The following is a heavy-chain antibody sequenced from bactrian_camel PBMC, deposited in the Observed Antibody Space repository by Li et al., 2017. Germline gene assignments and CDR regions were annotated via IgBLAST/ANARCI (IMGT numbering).Heavy chain of an antibody. CDR3: AVDLAYSDLVAGRPQY. D-gene: IGHD6*01. CDR2: RYSASRST. J-gene: IGHJ4*01. Sequence: VQLVESGGGSVQAGGSLRLSCAASRYTYTSNCLGWFRQAPGKEREEVAARYSASRSTWYADSVKGRFTISEDNAKNTVYLQMNSLKPEDTGTYYCAVDLAYSDLVAGRPQYWGLGTQVTVS. V-gene: IGHV3S40*01. CDR1: RYTYTSNC.